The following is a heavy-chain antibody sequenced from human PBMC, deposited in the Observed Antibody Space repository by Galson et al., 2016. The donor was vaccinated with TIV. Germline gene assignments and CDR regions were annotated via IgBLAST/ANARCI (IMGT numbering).Heavy chain of an antibody. CDR1: GGTFGSYS. Sequence: SVKVSCKASGGTFGSYSISWVRQAPGQGLEWMGRNVPILGMTNYAQKFQGRVTITADKSTSTAYMDLSSLRSEDTAMYYCSIAPGTYNTAWYVYWGQGTLVTVSS. CDR2: NVPILGMT. CDR3: SIAPGTYNTAWYVY. J-gene: IGHJ4*02. D-gene: IGHD6-19*01. V-gene: IGHV1-69*02.